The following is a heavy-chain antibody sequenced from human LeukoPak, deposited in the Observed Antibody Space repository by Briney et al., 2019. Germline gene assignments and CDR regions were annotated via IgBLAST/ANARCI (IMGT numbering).Heavy chain of an antibody. CDR3: ARVSRDAFDI. Sequence: SETPSLTCTVSGGSISSGSYYWSWIRQPAGKGLEWIGRMYTSGSTNYNPSLKSRVTISVDTSKNQFSLKLSSVTAADTAVYYCARVSRDAFDIWGQGTMVTVSS. CDR1: GGSISSGSYY. J-gene: IGHJ3*02. CDR2: MYTSGST. V-gene: IGHV4-61*02.